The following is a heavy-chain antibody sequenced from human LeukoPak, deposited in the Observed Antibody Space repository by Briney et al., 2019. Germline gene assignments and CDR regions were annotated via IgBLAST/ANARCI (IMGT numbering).Heavy chain of an antibody. CDR2: INPNGGYT. CDR1: GYTFTDYY. CDR3: ARGDTMVRGVISDY. J-gene: IGHJ4*02. V-gene: IGHV1-2*02. Sequence: ASVKVSCKASGYTFTDYYIHWVREGPGQGLEYMGWINPNGGYTKYAPKFQDRVTMTRDTSISTVYMELSRLISGDTAVYYCARGDTMVRGVISDYWGQGTLVTVSS. D-gene: IGHD3-10*01.